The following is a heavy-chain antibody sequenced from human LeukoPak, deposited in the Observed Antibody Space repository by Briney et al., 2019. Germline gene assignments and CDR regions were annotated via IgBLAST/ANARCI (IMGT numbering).Heavy chain of an antibody. CDR1: GGSFSGYY. Sequence: SETLSLTCAVYGGSFSGYYWSWIRQPPGKGLEWLGEINHSGSTNYNPSLKSRVTISVDTSKNQFSLKLSSVTAADTAVYYCARAKRGTTSLGSDYWGQGTLVTVSS. D-gene: IGHD1-7*01. CDR3: ARAKRGTTSLGSDY. J-gene: IGHJ4*02. V-gene: IGHV4-34*01. CDR2: INHSGST.